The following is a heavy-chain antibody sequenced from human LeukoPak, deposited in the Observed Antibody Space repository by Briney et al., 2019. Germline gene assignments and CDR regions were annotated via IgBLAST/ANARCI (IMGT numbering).Heavy chain of an antibody. D-gene: IGHD6-6*01. Sequence: PGGSLRLSCAASGFTFSSYAMIWVRQAPGKGLEWVASISGRGESTNYADSVKGRFTISRDNAKNSLYLQMNSLRAEDTAVYYCMAESSSPWEGYWGQGTLVTVSS. V-gene: IGHV3-23*01. CDR1: GFTFSSYA. CDR3: MAESSSPWEGY. CDR2: ISGRGEST. J-gene: IGHJ4*02.